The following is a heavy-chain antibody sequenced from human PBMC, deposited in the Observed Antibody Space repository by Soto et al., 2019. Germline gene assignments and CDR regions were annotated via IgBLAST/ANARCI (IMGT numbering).Heavy chain of an antibody. J-gene: IGHJ4*02. CDR2: IYYSGST. CDR1: GGSISSYY. D-gene: IGHD5-18*01. V-gene: IGHV4-59*01. Sequence: SETLSLTCTVSGGSISSYYWSWIRQPPGKGLEWIGYIYYSGSTNYNPSLKSRVTISVDTSKNQFSLKLSSVTAADTAVYYCAREFPGGYSYGQNWFDYWGQGTLVTVSS. CDR3: AREFPGGYSYGQNWFDY.